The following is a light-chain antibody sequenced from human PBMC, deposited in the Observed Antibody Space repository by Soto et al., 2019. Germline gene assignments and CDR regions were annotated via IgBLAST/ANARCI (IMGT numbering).Light chain of an antibody. V-gene: IGKV1-9*01. CDR3: QQLNSYPPT. CDR1: QSISSY. Sequence: DIQLTQSPSFLSASVGDRVTITCRASQSISSYLNWYQQKPGKAPKLLIYAASTLQSGVPSRFSGSGSGTDFTLTISSLQPEDFATYYCQQLNSYPPTFGQGTKVDIK. CDR2: AAS. J-gene: IGKJ1*01.